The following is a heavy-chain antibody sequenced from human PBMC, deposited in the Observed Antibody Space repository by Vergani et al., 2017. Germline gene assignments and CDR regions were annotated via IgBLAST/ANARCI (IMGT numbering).Heavy chain of an antibody. Sequence: EVELLESGGGLAQPGGSLRVSCSASGFRVTTYYMSWVRQAPGKGLEWVSVIKSDGRTSYAESGRGRFTISRDTSRNAVYLQMNIRRVEDTGVDYCTSSECSGTTCHGHYFDLWCHGILVTVSS. V-gene: IGHV3-66*02. D-gene: IGHD2-15*01. CDR3: TSSECSGTTCHGHYFDL. CDR1: GFRVTTYY. CDR2: IKSDGRT. J-gene: IGHJ4*01.